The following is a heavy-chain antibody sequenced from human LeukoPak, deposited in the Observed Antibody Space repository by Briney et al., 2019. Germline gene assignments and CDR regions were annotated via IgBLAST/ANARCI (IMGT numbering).Heavy chain of an antibody. V-gene: IGHV4-30-4*01. CDR1: GGSISSGDYY. CDR2: IYYSGST. J-gene: IGHJ4*02. CDR3: ARADGYYDSSGYHYFDY. D-gene: IGHD3-22*01. Sequence: SETLSLTCTVSGGSISSGDYYWSWIRQPPGKGLEWIGYIYYSGSTYYNPSLKSRVTIPVDTSKNQFSLKLSSVTAADTAVYYCARADGYYDSSGYHYFDYWGQGTLVTVSS.